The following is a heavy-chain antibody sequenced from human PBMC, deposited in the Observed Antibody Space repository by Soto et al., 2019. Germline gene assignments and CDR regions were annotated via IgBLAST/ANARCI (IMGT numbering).Heavy chain of an antibody. V-gene: IGHV1-69*02. Sequence: QVQLVQSGAEVKKPGSSVKVSCKASGGTFSSYTISWVRQAPGQGLEWMGRIIPILGIANYAQKFQGRVTMTADKSTSTAYMELSSLRSGDTAVYYCARGLAGDLQTSFDYWGQGTLVTVSS. J-gene: IGHJ4*02. CDR2: IIPILGIA. CDR3: ARGLAGDLQTSFDY. CDR1: GGTFSSYT.